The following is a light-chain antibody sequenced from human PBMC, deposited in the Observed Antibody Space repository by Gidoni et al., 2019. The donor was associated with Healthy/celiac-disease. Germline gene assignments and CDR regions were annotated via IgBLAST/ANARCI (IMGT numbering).Light chain of an antibody. CDR2: RNN. CDR1: SSNVGSYY. J-gene: IGLJ3*02. Sequence: QSVLTQPPSASGTPGQGVTISCSGSSSNVGSYYVYWYQHLPGTAPKLLIYRNNQRPSGVPDRFSGSKSGTSASLAISGLRSEDEADYYCAAWDDSLSGRVFGGGTKLTVL. CDR3: AAWDDSLSGRV. V-gene: IGLV1-47*01.